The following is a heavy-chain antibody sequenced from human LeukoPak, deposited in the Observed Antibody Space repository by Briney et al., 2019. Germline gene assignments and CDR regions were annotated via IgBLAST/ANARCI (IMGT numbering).Heavy chain of an antibody. Sequence: ASVKVSCKASGYTFTSYAMHWVRQAPGQRLEWMGWINAGNGNTKYSQKFQGRVTITRDTSASTAYMELSSLRSEDTAVYYCARDLPNEPHSSGWYGDYWGQGTLVTVSS. V-gene: IGHV1-3*01. D-gene: IGHD6-19*01. CDR3: ARDLPNEPHSSGWYGDY. CDR2: INAGNGNT. CDR1: GYTFTSYA. J-gene: IGHJ4*02.